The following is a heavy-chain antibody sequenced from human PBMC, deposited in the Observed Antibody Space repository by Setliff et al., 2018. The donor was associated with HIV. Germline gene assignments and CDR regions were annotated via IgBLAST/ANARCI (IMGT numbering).Heavy chain of an antibody. CDR2: IYYTGST. V-gene: IGHV4-39*02. CDR3: TRDTVGGGFPMDV. J-gene: IGHJ6*03. Sequence: SETLSLTCTVSGASISSSSHHWAWIRQPTGKGLEYIGNIYYTGSTHHNPSLESRVATSVDTSKNQFSLKLSSVTAADTAVYYCTRDTVGGGFPMDVWGKGTTVTVSS. CDR1: GASISSSSHH. D-gene: IGHD4-17*01.